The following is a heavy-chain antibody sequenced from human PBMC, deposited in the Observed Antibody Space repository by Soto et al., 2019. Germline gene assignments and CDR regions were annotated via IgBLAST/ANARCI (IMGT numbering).Heavy chain of an antibody. CDR3: ARDLGYQTLDY. D-gene: IGHD6-25*01. CDR2: IKEDGSEE. V-gene: IGHV3-7*01. J-gene: IGHJ4*02. CDR1: GLTFSSSW. Sequence: EVQLVESGGGLVQPGGSLRLSCAASGLTFSSSWMSWARQAPGKGLQWVANIKEDGSEEYYLDSVKGRFTISRDNAKNSLYLQMNSLTAEDTAVYYCARDLGYQTLDYWGKGTLVTVSS.